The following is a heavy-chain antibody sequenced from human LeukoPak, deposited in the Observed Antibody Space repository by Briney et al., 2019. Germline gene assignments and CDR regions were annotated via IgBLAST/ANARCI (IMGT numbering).Heavy chain of an antibody. J-gene: IGHJ6*03. D-gene: IGHD3-10*01. CDR3: ARVAYYGSGSYSNYYYYYMDV. CDR1: GGSISSRGFF. CDR2: INYGGRI. Sequence: SETLSLTCTVSGGSISSRGFFWAWIRQPPGKGLDCIGTINYGGRILYSSSLRSRVTISVDTSSNRFSLKLSSVTAADTAVYYCARVAYYGSGSYSNYYYYYMDVWGKGTTVTVSS. V-gene: IGHV4-39*07.